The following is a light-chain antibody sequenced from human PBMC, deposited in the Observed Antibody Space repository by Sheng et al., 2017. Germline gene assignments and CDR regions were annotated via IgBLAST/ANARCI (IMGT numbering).Light chain of an antibody. V-gene: IGLV5-45*01. CDR1: SGVNVGPYR. CDR3: MIWHSSASV. Sequence: QAVLTQPASLSASPGASASLTCTLRSGVNVGPYRIYRYQQKPGSPPQYLLRYKSDSDKQQGSGVPSRFSGSKDVSANAGILLISGLQSEDEADYYCMIWHSSASVFGSGTKVTVL. CDR2: YKSDSDK. J-gene: IGLJ1*01.